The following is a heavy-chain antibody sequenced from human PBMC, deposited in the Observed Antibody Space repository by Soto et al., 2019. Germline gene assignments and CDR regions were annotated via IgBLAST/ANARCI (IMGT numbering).Heavy chain of an antibody. D-gene: IGHD3-22*01. Sequence: SVKVSCKASGGTFSSYAISWVRQAPGQGLEWMGGIIPIFGTANYAQKFQGRVTITADESTSTAYMELSSLRSEDTAVYYCARGLHYYDSSGPLFDYWGQGTLVTVPQ. V-gene: IGHV1-69*13. CDR2: IIPIFGTA. J-gene: IGHJ4*02. CDR1: GGTFSSYA. CDR3: ARGLHYYDSSGPLFDY.